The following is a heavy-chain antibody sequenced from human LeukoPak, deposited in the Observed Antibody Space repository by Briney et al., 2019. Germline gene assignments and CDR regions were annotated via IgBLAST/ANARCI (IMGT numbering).Heavy chain of an antibody. CDR3: ARWWGFDP. V-gene: IGHV4-34*01. D-gene: IGHD2-15*01. J-gene: IGHJ5*02. CDR1: GFTFSNAW. Sequence: GSLRLSCAASGFTFSNAWMSWVRQAPGKGLEWIGEINHSGSTNYNPSLKSRVTISVDMSNNQFSLKLSSVTAADTAVYYCARWWGFDPWGQGTLVTVSS. CDR2: INHSGST.